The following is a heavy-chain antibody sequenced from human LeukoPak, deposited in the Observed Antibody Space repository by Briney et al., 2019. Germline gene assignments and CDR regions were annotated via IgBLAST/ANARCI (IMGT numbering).Heavy chain of an antibody. D-gene: IGHD2-21*02. Sequence: PSETLSLTCTVSGDSISNNSYCWGWIRQPPGKGLEWIGSGFYSGSTSYNPSLKSRVAVSVDTSRNQFSLQLSSVTAADTAVYYCARHVGVVTAQLYWYFDLWGRGTLVTVSS. V-gene: IGHV4-39*01. J-gene: IGHJ2*01. CDR1: GDSISNNSYC. CDR3: ARHVGVVTAQLYWYFDL. CDR2: GFYSGST.